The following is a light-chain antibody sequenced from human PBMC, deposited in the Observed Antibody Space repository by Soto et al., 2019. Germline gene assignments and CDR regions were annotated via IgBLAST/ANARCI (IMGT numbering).Light chain of an antibody. J-gene: IGLJ3*02. CDR1: SGHSSNP. Sequence: QPVLTQSPSASASLGASVKLTCTLSSGHSSNPIAWYQQQPEKGPRYLMKLNSDGSHTKGDGIPDRFSGSSSGAERYLTISSLQSEDEADYYCQTWGSGFWVFGGGTKLTVL. CDR3: QTWGSGFWV. V-gene: IGLV4-69*01. CDR2: LNSDGSH.